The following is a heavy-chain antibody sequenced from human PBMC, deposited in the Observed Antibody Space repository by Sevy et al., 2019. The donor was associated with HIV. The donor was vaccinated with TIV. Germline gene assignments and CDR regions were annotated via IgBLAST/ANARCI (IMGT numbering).Heavy chain of an antibody. Sequence: GGSLRLSCAVSGFTVNTYAMSWVRQAPGKGLEWVSSIGGSGGSTHYADSVKGRFTISRDNSKNTLYLQMNSLRAEDTAVYYCATDRISDWFFDSWGQGTLVTVSS. D-gene: IGHD3-9*01. CDR1: GFTVNTYA. J-gene: IGHJ4*02. V-gene: IGHV3-23*01. CDR2: IGGSGGST. CDR3: ATDRISDWFFDS.